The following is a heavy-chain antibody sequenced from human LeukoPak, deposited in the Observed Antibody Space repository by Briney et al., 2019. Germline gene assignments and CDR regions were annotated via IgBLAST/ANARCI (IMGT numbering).Heavy chain of an antibody. D-gene: IGHD4-17*01. CDR1: GGSVSSADYY. CDR2: IYFTGSI. J-gene: IGHJ3*02. CDR3: ARVNVAYGDHPGLLRQALDI. V-gene: IGHV4-30-4*01. Sequence: PSETLSLTCTVSGGSVSSADYYWSWIRQPLGKGLEWIGYIYFTGSIYHNPSLRGRFTISLDTSKNQFSLKLNSVTAADTAVFYCARVNVAYGDHPGLLRQALDIWGQGTMVTVSS.